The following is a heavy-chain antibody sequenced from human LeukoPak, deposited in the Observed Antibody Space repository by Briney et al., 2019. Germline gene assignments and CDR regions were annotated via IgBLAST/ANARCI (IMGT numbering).Heavy chain of an antibody. CDR2: INHRGST. CDR3: ARVKQWLVRGFDY. CDR1: GGSFSGYY. J-gene: IGHJ4*02. V-gene: IGHV4-34*01. D-gene: IGHD6-19*01. Sequence: SETLSLTCAVYGGSFSGYYWSWIRQPPGKGLEWIGEINHRGSTNYNPSLKSRVTISVDTSKNQFSLKLSSVTAADTAVYYCARVKQWLVRGFDYWGQGTLVTVSS.